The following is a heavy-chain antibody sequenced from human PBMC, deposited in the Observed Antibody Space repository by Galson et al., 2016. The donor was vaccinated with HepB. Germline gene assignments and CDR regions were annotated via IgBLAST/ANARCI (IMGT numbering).Heavy chain of an antibody. CDR2: TSGSGGST. CDR1: GFTFSSYA. Sequence: SLRLSCAASGFTFSSYAMSWVRQAPGKGLEWVSATSGSGGSTYYADSVKGRFTISRDNSENTLYLQMNSLRADDTAVYYCARDLSGPDYWGQGTLVTVSS. J-gene: IGHJ4*02. V-gene: IGHV3-23*01. CDR3: ARDLSGPDY.